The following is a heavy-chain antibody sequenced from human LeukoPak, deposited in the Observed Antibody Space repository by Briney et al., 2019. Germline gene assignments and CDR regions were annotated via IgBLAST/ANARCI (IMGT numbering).Heavy chain of an antibody. V-gene: IGHV1-3*01. Sequence: GASVKVSCKASGYTFTSYAMYWVRQAPGQRLEWMGWINAGNGNTKYSQKFQGRVTITRDTSASTAYMELSSLRSEDTAVYYCAREAPFPGYSSSWYPTIYGMDVWGQGTTVTVSS. CDR3: AREAPFPGYSSSWYPTIYGMDV. J-gene: IGHJ6*02. D-gene: IGHD6-13*01. CDR1: GYTFTSYA. CDR2: INAGNGNT.